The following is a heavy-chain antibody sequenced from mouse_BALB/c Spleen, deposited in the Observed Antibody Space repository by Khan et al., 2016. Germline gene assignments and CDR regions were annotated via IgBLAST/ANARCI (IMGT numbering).Heavy chain of an antibody. CDR2: IRSKSNNYAT. V-gene: IGHV10-1*02. Sequence: EVQLVESGGGLVQPKGSLKLSCAASGFTFNTYAMNWVRQAPGKGLEWVARIRSKSNNYATYYADSVKDRFTISRDDSQSMLYLQMNNLKTEDTAMYYCEGQIDSSGPYFDYWGQGTTLTVSS. CDR1: GFTFNTYA. J-gene: IGHJ2*01. CDR3: EGQIDSSGPYFDY. D-gene: IGHD3-2*01.